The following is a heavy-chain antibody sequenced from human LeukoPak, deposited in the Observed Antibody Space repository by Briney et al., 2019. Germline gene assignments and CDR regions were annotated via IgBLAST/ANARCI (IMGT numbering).Heavy chain of an antibody. Sequence: SETLSLTCAVYGGSFSGDYWSWIRQPPGKGLEWIGEINHSGSTNYNPSLKSRVTISVDTSKNQFSLKLSSVTAADTAVYYCARAGGAAAGRYYYYYYYMDVWGKGTTVTVSS. J-gene: IGHJ6*03. CDR3: ARAGGAAAGRYYYYYYYMDV. D-gene: IGHD6-13*01. CDR2: INHSGST. V-gene: IGHV4-34*01. CDR1: GGSFSGDY.